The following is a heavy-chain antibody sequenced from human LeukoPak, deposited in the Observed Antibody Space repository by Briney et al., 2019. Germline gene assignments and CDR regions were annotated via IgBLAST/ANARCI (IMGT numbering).Heavy chain of an antibody. CDR1: GFIVSSNY. CDR2: IYGGGST. V-gene: IGHV3-66*01. D-gene: IGHD6-13*01. Sequence: GGSLRLSCAASGFIVSSNYMSWVRQAPGKGLEWVSVIYGGGSTYYADSVKGRFTISRDNSKNTLYLQINSLRAEDTAVYYCARGRSTSSWYYFDYWGQGTLVTVSS. CDR3: ARGRSTSSWYYFDY. J-gene: IGHJ4*02.